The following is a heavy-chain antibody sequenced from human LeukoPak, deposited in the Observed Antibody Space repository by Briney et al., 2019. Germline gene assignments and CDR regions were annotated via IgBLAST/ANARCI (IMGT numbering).Heavy chain of an antibody. J-gene: IGHJ4*02. CDR2: IYPGNSDI. V-gene: IGHV5-51*01. CDR3: ARHLSSISSCPNY. CDR1: GXSFTNYW. D-gene: IGHD2-2*01. Sequence: GESLKISCEGSGXSFTNYWSAWVRQMPGKGVEWMGGIYPGNSDITYSPSFQGQVTISADKSVSTAYLHWSSLKASDTAIYYCARHLSSISSCPNYWGQGTLVTVSS.